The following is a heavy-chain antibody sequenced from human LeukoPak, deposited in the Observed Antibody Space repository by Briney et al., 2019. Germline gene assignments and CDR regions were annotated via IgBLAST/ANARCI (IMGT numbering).Heavy chain of an antibody. J-gene: IGHJ4*02. CDR3: ARMLGIAVAHFDY. V-gene: IGHV4-59*01. CDR1: GGSFSSYY. Sequence: PSETLSLTCAVYGGSFSSYYWSWIRQPPGKGLEWIGYIYYSGSTNYNPSLKSRVTISVDTSKNQFSLKLSSVTAADTAVYYCARMLGIAVAHFDYWGQGTLVTVSS. D-gene: IGHD6-19*01. CDR2: IYYSGST.